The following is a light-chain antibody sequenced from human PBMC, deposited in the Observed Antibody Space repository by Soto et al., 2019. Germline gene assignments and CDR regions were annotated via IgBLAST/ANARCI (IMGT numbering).Light chain of an antibody. CDR2: DVS. Sequence: QSALTQPASVSGSPGQSITISCTGTSSDVGGYNYVSWYQQHPGKAPKFMIYDVSNRPSGVSNRFSGSKSGNTASLTISGFLAEDEADYYCCSYTTSNTRQIVFGTGTKVTVL. J-gene: IGLJ1*01. CDR1: SSDVGGYNY. V-gene: IGLV2-14*01. CDR3: CSYTTSNTRQIV.